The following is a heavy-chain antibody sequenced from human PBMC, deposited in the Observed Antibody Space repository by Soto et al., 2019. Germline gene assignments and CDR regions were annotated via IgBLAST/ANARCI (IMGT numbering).Heavy chain of an antibody. Sequence: SETLSLTCTVSGVSISNDVYYWTWIRQYPGKGLEWVGYIYYTASTYYNPSLTSRVMMSVDTSKNQFSLKLSSVTAADTAVYYCARQEYGDYVFLDYWGQGTLVTVSS. CDR3: ARQEYGDYVFLDY. CDR2: IYYTAST. CDR1: GVSISNDVYY. D-gene: IGHD4-17*01. J-gene: IGHJ4*02. V-gene: IGHV4-31*03.